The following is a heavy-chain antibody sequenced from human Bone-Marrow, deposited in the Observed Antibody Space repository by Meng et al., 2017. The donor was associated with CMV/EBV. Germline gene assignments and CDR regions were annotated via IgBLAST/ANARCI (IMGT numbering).Heavy chain of an antibody. CDR3: ATAIVGATTPNEDWYFDL. J-gene: IGHJ2*01. CDR2: VDPEDGET. D-gene: IGHD1-26*01. Sequence: FTAYYMHWVQQAPGKGLEWMGLVDPEDGETIYAEKFQGRVTITADTSTDTAYMELSSLRSEGTAVYYCATAIVGATTPNEDWYFDLWGRGTLVTVSS. CDR1: FTAYY. V-gene: IGHV1-69-2*01.